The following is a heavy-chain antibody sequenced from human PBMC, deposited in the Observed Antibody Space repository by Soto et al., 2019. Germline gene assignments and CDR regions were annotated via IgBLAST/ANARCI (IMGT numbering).Heavy chain of an antibody. Sequence: ASVKVSCKASGYTFTSYGISWVRQAPGQGLEWMGWISAYNGNTNYAQKLQGRVTMTTDTSTSTAYMELRSLRSDDTAVYYCARVRPYYYDSSGYCYDYYGMDVWGQGTTVTVSS. CDR2: ISAYNGNT. CDR3: ARVRPYYYDSSGYCYDYYGMDV. J-gene: IGHJ6*02. V-gene: IGHV1-18*01. D-gene: IGHD3-22*01. CDR1: GYTFTSYG.